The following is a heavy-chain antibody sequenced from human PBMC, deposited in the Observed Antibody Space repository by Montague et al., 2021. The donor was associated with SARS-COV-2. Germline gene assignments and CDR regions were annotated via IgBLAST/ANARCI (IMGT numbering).Heavy chain of an antibody. D-gene: IGHD5-12*01. CDR3: ARLRGYDYGLLYHYYMDV. V-gene: IGHV3-30*04. J-gene: IGHJ6*03. CDR2: IPLDGRNT. Sequence: SLRLSCAASKFAFSTYVMHWVRQAPGKGLEWVAVIPLDGRNTQYSDSVKGRFTISRDNSKNTLSLQMNSLRVEDTAVYYCARLRGYDYGLLYHYYMDVWGKGTTVTVSS. CDR1: KFAFSTYV.